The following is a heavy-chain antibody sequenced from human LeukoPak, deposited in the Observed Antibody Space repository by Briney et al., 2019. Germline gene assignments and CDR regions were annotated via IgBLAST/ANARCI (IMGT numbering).Heavy chain of an antibody. CDR2: INHSGST. D-gene: IGHD1-26*01. CDR1: GGSFSGYY. J-gene: IGHJ4*02. CDR3: ARGLATTRFDY. Sequence: KPSETLSLTCAVYGGSFSGYYWSWIRQPPGKGLEWIGEINHSGSTNYNPSLKNRVTISVDTSKNQFSLKLSSVTAADTAVYYCARGLATTRFDYWGQGTLVTVSS. V-gene: IGHV4-34*01.